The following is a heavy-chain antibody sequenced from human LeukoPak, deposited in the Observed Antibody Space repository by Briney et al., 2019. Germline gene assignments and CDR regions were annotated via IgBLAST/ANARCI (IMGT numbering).Heavy chain of an antibody. V-gene: IGHV5-51*01. D-gene: IGHD3-16*01. J-gene: IGHJ6*02. Sequence: GESLKISCKGSGYIFTDYWIAWVRQMPGKDLEWLGIIYPGDSDTRYNPSFQGQVTISADKSINTAYLQWRSLKASDSAMYYCARSTFDYYGMDVWGQGTTVTVSS. CDR2: IYPGDSDT. CDR1: GYIFTDYW. CDR3: ARSTFDYYGMDV.